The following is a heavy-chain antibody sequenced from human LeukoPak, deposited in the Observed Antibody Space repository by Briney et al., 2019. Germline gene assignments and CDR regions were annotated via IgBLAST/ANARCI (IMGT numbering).Heavy chain of an antibody. CDR2: IYPGDSDT. V-gene: IGHV5-51*01. CDR3: ARPSNYPYYYYGMDV. Sequence: GESLKISCKGSGYSFTSYWIGWVRQMPGKGLEWMGIIYPGDSDTRYSPSFQGQVTISADKSISTAYLQWSSLKASDTAMYYCARPSNYPYYYYGMDVWGQGTTVTVSS. D-gene: IGHD4-11*01. CDR1: GYSFTSYW. J-gene: IGHJ6*02.